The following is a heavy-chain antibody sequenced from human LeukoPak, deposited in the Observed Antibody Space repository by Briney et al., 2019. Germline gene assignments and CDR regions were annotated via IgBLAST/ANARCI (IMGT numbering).Heavy chain of an antibody. V-gene: IGHV4-34*01. CDR3: ARHPYYDFWSGYSRGFDY. J-gene: IGHJ4*02. Sequence: SETLSLTCAVYGGSFSGYYWSWIRQPPGKGLEWIGEINHSRSTNYNPSLKSRVTISVDTSKNQFSLKLSSVTAADTAVYYCARHPYYDFWSGYSRGFDYWGQGTLVTVSS. CDR2: INHSRST. CDR1: GGSFSGYY. D-gene: IGHD3-3*01.